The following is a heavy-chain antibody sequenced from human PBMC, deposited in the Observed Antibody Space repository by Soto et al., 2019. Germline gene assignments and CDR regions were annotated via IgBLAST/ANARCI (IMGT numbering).Heavy chain of an antibody. Sequence: EVQLLESEGGLVQPGGSLRLSCAASGFTFSSYAMSWVRQAPGKGLEWVSAISGSGSNTYYADSVKGRFTISRDNSKNTLYLQMNSLRAEVTAVYYCAKEDISGYYPLFDYWGQGTLVTVSS. CDR2: ISGSGSNT. CDR3: AKEDISGYYPLFDY. J-gene: IGHJ4*02. CDR1: GFTFSSYA. V-gene: IGHV3-23*01. D-gene: IGHD3-22*01.